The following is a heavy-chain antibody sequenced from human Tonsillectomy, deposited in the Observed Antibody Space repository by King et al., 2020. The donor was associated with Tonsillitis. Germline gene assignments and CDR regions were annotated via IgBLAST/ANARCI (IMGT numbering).Heavy chain of an antibody. V-gene: IGHV3-23*04. CDR3: AKLGGVVVTAIGY. CDR2: ISGSGGST. CDR1: GFTFSSYA. D-gene: IGHD2-21*02. Sequence: VQLVESGGGLVQPGGSLRLSCAASGFTFSSYAMSWVRQSPGKGLEWVSVISGSGGSTFYADSVEGRFTIARDNSKNTLYLQMNSLRAEDTAVYYCAKLGGVVVTAIGYWGQGTLVTVSS. J-gene: IGHJ4*02.